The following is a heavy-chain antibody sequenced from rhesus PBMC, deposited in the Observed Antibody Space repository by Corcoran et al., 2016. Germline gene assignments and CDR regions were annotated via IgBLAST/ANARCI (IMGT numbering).Heavy chain of an antibody. Sequence: QLQESGPGLVKPSETLSLTCDVSGGSITDKVYWNWVRQSPAKGLKWIGNIFGGEGTAHSTPSFKGRLTISGDTSKNQFSLSLSSVTVADTAVYFCATGFSYGGSPLYWGPGVLVTVSS. CDR1: GGSITDKVY. J-gene: IGHJ4*01. CDR2: IFGGEGTA. D-gene: IGHD5-24*01. V-gene: IGHV4-106*01. CDR3: ATGFSYGGSPLY.